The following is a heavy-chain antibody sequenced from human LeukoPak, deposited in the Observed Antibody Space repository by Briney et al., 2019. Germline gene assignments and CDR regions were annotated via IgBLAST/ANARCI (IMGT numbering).Heavy chain of an antibody. CDR3: AREGIAAARMYYFDY. J-gene: IGHJ4*02. D-gene: IGHD6-13*01. CDR1: GGSISSYY. V-gene: IGHV4-4*07. Sequence: SETLSLTCTVSGGSISSYYWSWIRQPAGKGLEWIGRIYTSGSTSYNPSLKSRVTMSVDTSKNQFSLKLSSVTAADTAVYYCAREGIAAARMYYFDYWGQGTLVTVSS. CDR2: IYTSGST.